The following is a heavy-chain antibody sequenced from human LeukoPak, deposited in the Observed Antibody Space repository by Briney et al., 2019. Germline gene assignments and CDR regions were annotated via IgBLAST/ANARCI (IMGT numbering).Heavy chain of an antibody. D-gene: IGHD1-1*01. CDR1: GYTFTGYY. V-gene: IGHV1-46*01. CDR3: TREWPSTGYFDY. CDR2: MSPSGDGA. J-gene: IGHJ4*02. Sequence: ASVKVSCKASGYTFTGYYMHWVRQAPGQGLEWMGVMSPSGDGANYIQKFQGRATMTRDMSTSTDFMELTSLRPEDTAVYFCTREWPSTGYFDYWGQGTLVTVSS.